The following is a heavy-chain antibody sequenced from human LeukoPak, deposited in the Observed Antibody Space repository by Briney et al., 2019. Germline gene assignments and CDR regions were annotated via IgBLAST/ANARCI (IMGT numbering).Heavy chain of an antibody. J-gene: IGHJ4*02. CDR1: GGTFNSYA. Sequence: SVTVSCTASGGTFNSYAISWVRPAPGQGLEWMGRIIPILGIANYAQKFQGRVTITADKSTSTAYMELSSLRSEDTAVYYCASDVVVVAATPNYFDYWGQGTLVTVS. CDR2: IIPILGIA. D-gene: IGHD2-15*01. CDR3: ASDVVVVAATPNYFDY. V-gene: IGHV1-69*04.